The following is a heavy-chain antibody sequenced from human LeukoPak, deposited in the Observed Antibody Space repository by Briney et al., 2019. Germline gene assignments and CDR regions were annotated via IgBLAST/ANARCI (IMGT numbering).Heavy chain of an antibody. V-gene: IGHV1-69-2*01. J-gene: IGHJ3*02. CDR1: GYTFTDYY. CDR2: VDPEDGET. Sequence: ASVKVSCEVSGYTFTDYYMHWVQQAPGKGLEWMGLVDPEDGETIYAEKFQGRVTITADTSTDTAYMEPSSLRSEDTAVYYCATDAFDIWGQGTMVTVSS. CDR3: ATDAFDI.